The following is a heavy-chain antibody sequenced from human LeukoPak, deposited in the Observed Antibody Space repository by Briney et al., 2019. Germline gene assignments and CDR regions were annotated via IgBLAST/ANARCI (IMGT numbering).Heavy chain of an antibody. CDR1: GFTFSSYG. V-gene: IGHV3-33*06. J-gene: IGHJ6*03. CDR3: AKGGVVVPASDYMDV. Sequence: GRSLRLSCAASGFTFSSYGMHWVRQAPGKGLEWVAVIWYDGSNKYYADSVKGRFTISRDNSKNTLYLQMNSLRAEDTAVYYCAKGGVVVPASDYMDVWGKGTTVTVSS. D-gene: IGHD2-2*01. CDR2: IWYDGSNK.